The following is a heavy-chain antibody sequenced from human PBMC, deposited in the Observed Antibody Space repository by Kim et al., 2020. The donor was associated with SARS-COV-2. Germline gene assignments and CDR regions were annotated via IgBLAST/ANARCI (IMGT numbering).Heavy chain of an antibody. CDR3: ARAPYAFDI. CDR2: GNT. V-gene: IGHV1-18*01. Sequence: GNTNYAQKPQGSTTMTTDTSTSTAYMELRSLRSEDTAVYYCARAPYAFDIWGQGTMVTVSS. J-gene: IGHJ3*02.